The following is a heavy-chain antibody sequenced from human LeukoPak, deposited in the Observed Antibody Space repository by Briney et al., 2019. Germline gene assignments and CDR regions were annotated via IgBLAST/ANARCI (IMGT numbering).Heavy chain of an antibody. CDR3: ARGTSIGDYYDSSGYYEDFDY. J-gene: IGHJ4*02. D-gene: IGHD3-22*01. V-gene: IGHV3-21*01. CDR1: GFTLSSYS. CDR2: ISSSSSYI. Sequence: GGSLRLSCAASGFTLSSYSMHWVRQAPGKGLEWVSSISSSSSYIYYADSVKGRFTISRDNAKNSLYLQMDSLRAEDTAVYYCARGTSIGDYYDSSGYYEDFDYWGQGTLVTVSS.